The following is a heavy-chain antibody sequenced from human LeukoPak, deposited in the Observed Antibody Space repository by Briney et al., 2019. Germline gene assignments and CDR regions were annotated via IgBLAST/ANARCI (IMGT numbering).Heavy chain of an antibody. Sequence: SETLSLTCTVSGGSLSSYYWSWIRQPPRKGLEWIGYIYYSGSTNYNPSLKSRVTISVDTSKNQFSLKLSSVTAADTAVYYCARHREVVTCFDLWGRGTLVTVSS. CDR2: IYYSGST. CDR3: ARHREVVTCFDL. V-gene: IGHV4-59*08. CDR1: GGSLSSYY. J-gene: IGHJ2*01. D-gene: IGHD2-21*02.